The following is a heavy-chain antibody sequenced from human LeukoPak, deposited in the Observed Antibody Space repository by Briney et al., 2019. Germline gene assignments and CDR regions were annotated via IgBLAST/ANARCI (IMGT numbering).Heavy chain of an antibody. CDR1: GGSISSGSYY. V-gene: IGHV4-61*02. CDR2: IYTSGST. Sequence: PSETLSLTCTVSGGSISSGSYYWSWIRQPAGKGLEWIGRIYTSGSTNYNPSLKSRVTISVDTSKNQFSLKLSSVTAADTAVYYCARDSLGCSGGSCTKNPNDVDYWAREPWSPSPQ. D-gene: IGHD2-15*01. CDR3: ARDSLGCSGGSCTKNPNDVDY. J-gene: IGHJ4*02.